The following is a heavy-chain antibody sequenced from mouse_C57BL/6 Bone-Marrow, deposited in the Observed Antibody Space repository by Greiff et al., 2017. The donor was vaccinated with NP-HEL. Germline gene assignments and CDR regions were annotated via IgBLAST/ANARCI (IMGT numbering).Heavy chain of an antibody. J-gene: IGHJ4*01. CDR3: ARRAVYDGCHYYAMDY. D-gene: IGHD2-3*01. CDR2: INPNNGGT. V-gene: IGHV1-26*01. Sequence: EVQLQQSGPELVKPGASVKISCKASGYTFTDYYMNWVKQSHGKSLEWIGDINPNNGGTSYNQKFKGKATLTVDKSSSTAYMELRSLTSEDSAVYYCARRAVYDGCHYYAMDYWGQGTSVTVSS. CDR1: GYTFTDYY.